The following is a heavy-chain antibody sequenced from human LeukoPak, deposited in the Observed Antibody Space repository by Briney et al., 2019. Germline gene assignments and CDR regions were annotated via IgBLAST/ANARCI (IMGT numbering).Heavy chain of an antibody. CDR2: INPSGGST. CDR3: AREENSNYST. CDR1: GGTFSSYA. V-gene: IGHV1-46*01. D-gene: IGHD4-11*01. J-gene: IGHJ5*02. Sequence: ASVKVSCKASGGTFSSYAISWVRQAPGQGLEWMGIINPSGGSTSYAQKFQGRVTMTRDTSTSTVYMELSSLRSEDTAVYYCAREENSNYSTWGQGTLVTVSS.